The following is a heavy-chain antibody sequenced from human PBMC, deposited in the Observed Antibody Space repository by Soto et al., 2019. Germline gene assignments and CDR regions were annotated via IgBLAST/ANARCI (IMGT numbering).Heavy chain of an antibody. CDR2: IYYSGST. D-gene: IGHD6-13*01. CDR1: GGSISSSSYY. Sequence: KPSETLSLTCTVSGGSISSSSYYWGWIRQPPGKGLEWIGSIYYSGSTYYNPSLKSRVTISVDTSKNQFSLKLSSVTAADTAVYYCASLIAAHAFSPWGQGTLVTVSS. CDR3: ASLIAAHAFSP. J-gene: IGHJ5*02. V-gene: IGHV4-39*01.